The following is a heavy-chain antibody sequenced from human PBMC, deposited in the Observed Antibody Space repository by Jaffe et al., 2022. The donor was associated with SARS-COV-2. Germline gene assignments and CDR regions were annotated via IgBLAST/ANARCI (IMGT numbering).Heavy chain of an antibody. CDR1: GYTFTSYY. D-gene: IGHD3-22*01. CDR2: INPSGGST. V-gene: IGHV1-46*01. CDR3: ARQITFYDSSSYYFDY. Sequence: QVQLVQSGAEVKKPGASVKVSCKASGYTFTSYYMHWVRQAPGQGLEWMGIINPSGGSTSYAQKFQGRVTMTRDTSTSTVYMELSSLRSEDTAVYYCARQITFYDSSSYYFDYWGQGTLVTVSS. J-gene: IGHJ4*02.